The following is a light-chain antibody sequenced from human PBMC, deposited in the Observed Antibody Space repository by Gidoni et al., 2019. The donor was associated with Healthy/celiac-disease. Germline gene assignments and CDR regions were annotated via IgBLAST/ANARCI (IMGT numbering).Light chain of an antibody. CDR1: QSISSY. CDR2: AAS. Sequence: DTQMTQSPSSLSASVGDRVTITCRASQSISSYLNWYQQKPGKAPKLLIYAASSLQSGVPSRFSGSGSGTDFTLTISSLQPEDFATYYCQQSYSTSRAFXXXTKVEIK. J-gene: IGKJ1*01. CDR3: QQSYSTSRA. V-gene: IGKV1-39*01.